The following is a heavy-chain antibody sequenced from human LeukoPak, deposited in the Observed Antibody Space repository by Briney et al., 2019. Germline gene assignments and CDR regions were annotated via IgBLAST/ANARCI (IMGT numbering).Heavy chain of an antibody. V-gene: IGHV1-69*04. CDR2: IIPILGIA. CDR1: GGTFSSYA. CDR3: ARDRVGANNWFDP. D-gene: IGHD1-26*01. J-gene: IGHJ5*02. Sequence: ASVKVSCKASGGTFSSYAISWVRQAPGQGLEWMGRIIPILGIANYAQKFQGRVTITADKSTSTAYMELSGLRSEDTAVYYCARDRVGANNWFDPWGQGTLVTVSS.